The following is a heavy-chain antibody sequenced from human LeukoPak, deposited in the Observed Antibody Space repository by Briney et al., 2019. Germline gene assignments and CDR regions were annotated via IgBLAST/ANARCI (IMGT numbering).Heavy chain of an antibody. J-gene: IGHJ4*02. D-gene: IGHD2-2*01. Sequence: PSQTLSFTCTVSGGSISSGGYYWSWIRQHPGKGLEWIGYIYYSGSTYYNPSLKSRVTISVDTSKNQFSLKLSSVTAADTAVYYCARESSTSRRVRGFDYWGQGTLVTVSS. V-gene: IGHV4-31*03. CDR2: IYYSGST. CDR1: GGSISSGGYY. CDR3: ARESSTSRRVRGFDY.